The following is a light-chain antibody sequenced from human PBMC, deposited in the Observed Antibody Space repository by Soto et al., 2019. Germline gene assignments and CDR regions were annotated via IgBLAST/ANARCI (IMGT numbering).Light chain of an antibody. V-gene: IGKV1-27*01. J-gene: IGKJ1*01. CDR3: QQSYSTPWT. CDR1: QGINHY. Sequence: SQMPQSNSSLSASVGDRVTITCRASQGINHYLAWFQQKPGKVPKLLIYATSTLQSGVPSRFSGSGFGTDFTLTISSLQPEDFATYYCQQSYSTPWTFGQGTKVDI. CDR2: ATS.